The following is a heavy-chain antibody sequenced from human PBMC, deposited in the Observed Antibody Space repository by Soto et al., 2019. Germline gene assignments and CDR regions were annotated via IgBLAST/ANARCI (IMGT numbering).Heavy chain of an antibody. Sequence: PGGSLRPSFAASAFPISSNYMSWFRQSPGKRLESASFIYNRVSTYYADAVNGSFTISRDNSKNTMYLQMNSLRAEDTAVYYCAGDYDILTGPLDYWGQGTLVTVFS. CDR1: AFPISSNY. CDR2: IYNRVST. J-gene: IGHJ4*02. CDR3: AGDYDILTGPLDY. V-gene: IGHV3-66*01. D-gene: IGHD3-9*01.